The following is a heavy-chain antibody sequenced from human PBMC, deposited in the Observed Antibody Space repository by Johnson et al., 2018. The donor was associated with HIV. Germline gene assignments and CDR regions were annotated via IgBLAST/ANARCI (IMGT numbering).Heavy chain of an antibody. Sequence: VQLVESGGGLIQPGGSLRLSCAASGFTVTSTYMSWVRQAPGKGLEWVSVIYSGGSTYYADSVKGRFTISRDNSKNTLYLQMNSLTAEDTAVYYCARGLAVAGTEYAFDSGGQGTMVTVSS. CDR1: GFTVTSTY. CDR2: IYSGGST. J-gene: IGHJ3*02. D-gene: IGHD6-19*01. CDR3: ARGLAVAGTEYAFDS. V-gene: IGHV3-66*03.